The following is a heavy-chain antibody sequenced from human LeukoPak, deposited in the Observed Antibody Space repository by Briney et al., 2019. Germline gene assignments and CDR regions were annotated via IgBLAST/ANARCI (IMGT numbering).Heavy chain of an antibody. J-gene: IGHJ5*02. CDR2: VYHSGYT. V-gene: IGHV4-59*01. D-gene: IGHD3-22*01. CDR3: TRVRVISGYWMDYDT. CDR1: NASISSDY. Sequence: PSETLSLTCSVSNASISSDYWSWFRQSSGKGLEWIGFVYHSGYTNYNPSVKSRATISIDTSKNQFTLNLRSVTAADTAVYFCTRVRVISGYWMDYDTWGQEAPVTVSS.